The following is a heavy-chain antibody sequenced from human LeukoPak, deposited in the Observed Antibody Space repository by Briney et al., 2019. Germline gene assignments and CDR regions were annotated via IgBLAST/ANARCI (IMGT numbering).Heavy chain of an antibody. J-gene: IGHJ4*02. CDR3: ARGIAAAGALYYFDY. V-gene: IGHV4-30-4*01. CDR2: IYYSGST. D-gene: IGHD6-13*01. Sequence: SETLSLTCTVSGGSISSGDYYWSWIRQPPGKGLEWIGYIYYSGSTYYNPSLKSRVTISVDTSKNQFSLKLSSVTAADTAVYYCARGIAAAGALYYFDYWGQGTLVTVSS. CDR1: GGSISSGDYY.